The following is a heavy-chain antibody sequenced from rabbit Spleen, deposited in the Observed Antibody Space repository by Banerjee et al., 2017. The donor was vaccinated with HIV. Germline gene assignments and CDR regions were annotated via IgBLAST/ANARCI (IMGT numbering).Heavy chain of an antibody. V-gene: IGHV1S40*01. CDR1: GFSLSSYY. CDR2: IYAGSNGYT. Sequence: QSLEESGGDLVKPGASLILTCTGSGFSLSSYYMCWVRQAPGKGLEWIACIYAGSNGYTYYASWVNGRFTISKTSSTTVTLQMTSLTDADTATYFCARDGDVGNRYLGSYYFDLWGQGTLVTVS. J-gene: IGHJ4*01. CDR3: ARDGDVGNRYLGSYYFDL. D-gene: IGHD8-1*01.